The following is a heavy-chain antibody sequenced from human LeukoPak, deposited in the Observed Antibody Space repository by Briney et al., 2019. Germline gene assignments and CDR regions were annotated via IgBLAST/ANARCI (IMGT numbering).Heavy chain of an antibody. V-gene: IGHV3-7*01. CDR2: IKQDGSEK. CDR1: GFTFRSYW. Sequence: QTGGSLRLSCAASGFTFRSYWMSWVRQAPGKGLEWVANIKQDGSEKYYVDSVKGRFTISRDNAKNSLYLQMNSLRAEDTAVYYCARSDPDLDSSGYYNTFDYWGQGTLVTVSS. CDR3: ARSDPDLDSSGYYNTFDY. J-gene: IGHJ4*02. D-gene: IGHD3-22*01.